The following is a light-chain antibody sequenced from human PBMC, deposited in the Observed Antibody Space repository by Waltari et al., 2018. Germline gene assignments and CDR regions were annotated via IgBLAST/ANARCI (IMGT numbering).Light chain of an antibody. CDR3: QQYEDVPYT. CDR2: DVS. CDR1: QDISTY. V-gene: IGKV1-33*01. Sequence: DIQMTQSPSPLSASVGDRVTITCQASQDISTYLNWYQQKPGKAPKLLIYDVSNLEKGVPSRFSGGGSETDFSFTISSLQSEDIATYYCQQYEDVPYTFGQGTKLMIK. J-gene: IGKJ2*01.